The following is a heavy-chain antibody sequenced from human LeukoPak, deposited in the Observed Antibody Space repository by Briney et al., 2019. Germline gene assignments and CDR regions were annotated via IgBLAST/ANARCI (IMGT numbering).Heavy chain of an antibody. Sequence: SETLSLTCSVSGGSISDYSWSWIRQPPWKGLEWIGYIYHSGSTYYNPSLKSRVTISVDRSKNQFSLKLSSVTAADTAVYYCARGEYSSSWYQYDAFDIWGQGTMVTVSS. CDR3: ARGEYSSSWYQYDAFDI. CDR1: GGSISDYS. V-gene: IGHV4-30-2*01. J-gene: IGHJ3*02. CDR2: IYHSGST. D-gene: IGHD6-13*01.